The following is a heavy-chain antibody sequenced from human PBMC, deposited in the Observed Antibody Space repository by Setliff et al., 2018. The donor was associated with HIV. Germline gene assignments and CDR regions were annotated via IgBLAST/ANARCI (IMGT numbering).Heavy chain of an antibody. CDR2: ISGSGGST. D-gene: IGHD3-22*01. CDR1: GFTFNNNG. V-gene: IGHV3-23*01. Sequence: GGSLRLSCAASGFTFNNNGMSWVRQAPGKGLEWVSGISGSGGSTYYADSVKGRFTISRDNSKNKVYLQMNNLRAEDTAVYYCATDSSGFFDYWGQGTLVTVSS. CDR3: ATDSSGFFDY. J-gene: IGHJ4*02.